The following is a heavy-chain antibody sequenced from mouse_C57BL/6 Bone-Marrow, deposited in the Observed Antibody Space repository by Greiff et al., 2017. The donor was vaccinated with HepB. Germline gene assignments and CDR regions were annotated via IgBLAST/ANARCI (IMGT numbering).Heavy chain of an antibody. Sequence: EVKLVESGGGLVKPGGSLKLSCAASGFTFSSYTMSWVRQTPEKRLEWVATISGGGGNTYYPDSVKGRFTISRDNAKNTLYLQMSSLRSEDTALYYCARALYDYDGDWYFDVWGTGTTVTVSS. CDR1: GFTFSSYT. V-gene: IGHV5-9*01. D-gene: IGHD2-4*01. J-gene: IGHJ1*03. CDR2: ISGGGGNT. CDR3: ARALYDYDGDWYFDV.